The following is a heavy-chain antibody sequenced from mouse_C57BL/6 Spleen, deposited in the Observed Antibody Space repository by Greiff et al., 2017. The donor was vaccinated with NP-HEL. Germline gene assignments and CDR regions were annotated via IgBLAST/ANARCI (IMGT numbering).Heavy chain of an antibody. J-gene: IGHJ1*03. CDR2: IDPSDSYT. D-gene: IGHD1-1*01. CDR1: GYTFTSYW. Sequence: QVQLQQPGAELVKPGASVKLSCKASGYTFTSYWMQWVKQRPGQGLEWIGEIDPSDSYTNYNQKFKGKATLTVETSSSTAYMQLSSLTSEDSAVYYCARTTVVARSYFDVWGTGTTVTVSS. CDR3: ARTTVVARSYFDV. V-gene: IGHV1-50*01.